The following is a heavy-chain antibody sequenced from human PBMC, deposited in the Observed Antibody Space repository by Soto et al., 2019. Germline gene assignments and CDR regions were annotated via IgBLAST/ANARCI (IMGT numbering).Heavy chain of an antibody. Sequence: SETLSLTCTVSGGSISSYYWSWIRQPPGKGLEWIGYIYYSGSTNYNPSLKSRVTISVDTSKNQFSLKLSSVTAADTAVYYCAVDYYGSGRGAFDIWGQGTMVTVSS. CDR3: AVDYYGSGRGAFDI. D-gene: IGHD3-10*01. V-gene: IGHV4-59*08. CDR2: IYYSGST. CDR1: GGSISSYY. J-gene: IGHJ3*02.